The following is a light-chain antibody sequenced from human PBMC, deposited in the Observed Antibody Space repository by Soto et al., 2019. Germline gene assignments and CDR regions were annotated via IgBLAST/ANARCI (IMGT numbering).Light chain of an antibody. CDR2: GAS. CDR1: QSVGSS. V-gene: IGKV3-15*01. J-gene: IGKJ4*01. Sequence: IVMTQSPATLSVSPGERATLSCRASQSVGSSLAWYQQKPGRAPRLLIYGASSRATGVPARFSGSGSGTDFTLTISSLEAEDSAVYYCQQRSNWPLTFGGGTKVEIK. CDR3: QQRSNWPLT.